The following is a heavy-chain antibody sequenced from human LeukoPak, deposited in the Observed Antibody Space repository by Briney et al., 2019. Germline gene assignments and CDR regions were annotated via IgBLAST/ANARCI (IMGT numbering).Heavy chain of an antibody. J-gene: IGHJ1*01. CDR2: ISGSGGST. D-gene: IGHD2-2*01. Sequence: GGSLRLSCAASGFTFSSYAMSWVRQAPGKGLEWVSAISGSGGSTYYADSVKGRFTISRDNSKNTLYLQMNSLRAEDTAVYYCAKNTHGGTPAAISWYFQHWGQGTLVTVSS. V-gene: IGHV3-23*01. CDR1: GFTFSSYA. CDR3: AKNTHGGTPAAISWYFQH.